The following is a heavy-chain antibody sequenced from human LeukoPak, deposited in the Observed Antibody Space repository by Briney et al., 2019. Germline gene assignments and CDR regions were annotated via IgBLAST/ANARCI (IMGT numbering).Heavy chain of an antibody. J-gene: IGHJ4*02. CDR3: AKETHSSGGSHFDY. CDR2: ISYDGSNK. V-gene: IGHV3-30*18. D-gene: IGHD6-19*01. Sequence: GGSLRLSCAASGFTFSSYGMHWVRQAPGKGPEWVAVISYDGSNKYYADSVKGRFTISRDNSKNTLYLQMNSLRAEDTALYYCAKETHSSGGSHFDYWGQGTLVTVSS. CDR1: GFTFSSYG.